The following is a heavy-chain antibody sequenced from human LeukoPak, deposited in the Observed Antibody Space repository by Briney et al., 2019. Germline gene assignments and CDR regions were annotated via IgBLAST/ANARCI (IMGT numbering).Heavy chain of an antibody. CDR1: GGSISSYY. CDR2: IYYSGST. CDR3: ARYCSGGSCKGDAFDI. D-gene: IGHD2-15*01. J-gene: IGHJ3*02. Sequence: PSETLSLTCTVSGGSISSYYWSWIRQPPGKGLEWIGYIYYSGSTNYNPSLKSRVTISVDTSENQFSLKLSSVTAADTAVYYCARYCSGGSCKGDAFDIWGQGTMVTVSS. V-gene: IGHV4-59*08.